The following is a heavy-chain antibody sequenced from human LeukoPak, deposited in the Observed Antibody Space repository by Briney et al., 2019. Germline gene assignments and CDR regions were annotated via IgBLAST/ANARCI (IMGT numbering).Heavy chain of an antibody. D-gene: IGHD5-18*01. CDR2: INAGNGNT. CDR3: ARDLGYSYGYVY. Sequence: GASVKVSCKASGYTFTSYAMHWVRQAPGQRLEWMGWINAGNGNTKYSQKFQGRVTITRDTSASTAYMELSSLRSEDTAVYYCARDLGYSYGYVYWGRGTLVTVSS. V-gene: IGHV1-3*01. J-gene: IGHJ4*02. CDR1: GYTFTSYA.